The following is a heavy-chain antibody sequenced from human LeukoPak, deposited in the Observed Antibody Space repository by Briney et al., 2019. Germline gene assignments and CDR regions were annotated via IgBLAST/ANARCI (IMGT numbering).Heavy chain of an antibody. CDR1: GGSISSSNW. D-gene: IGHD6-19*01. CDR3: ARDSRIRGWYYFDY. CDR2: IYHSGST. J-gene: IGHJ4*02. Sequence: PSETLSLTCAVSGGSISSSNWWSWVRQPPGKGLGWIGEIYHSGSTNYNPSLKSRVTISVDKSKNQFSLKLSSVTAADTAVYYCARDSRIRGWYYFDYWGQGTLVTVSS. V-gene: IGHV4-4*02.